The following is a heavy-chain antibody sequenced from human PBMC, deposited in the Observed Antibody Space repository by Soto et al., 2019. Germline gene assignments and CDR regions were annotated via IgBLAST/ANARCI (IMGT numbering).Heavy chain of an antibody. J-gene: IGHJ4*02. CDR3: ARLYGSGSYYGKDFDY. Sequence: ASVKVSCKASGYTLTSYYMHWVRQAPGQGFEWMGIINPSVGSTSYAQKFQGRVTMTRDTSTSTVYMELSSLRSEDTAVYYCARLYGSGSYYGKDFDYWGQGTLVTVSS. V-gene: IGHV1-46*01. CDR2: INPSVGST. D-gene: IGHD3-10*01. CDR1: GYTLTSYY.